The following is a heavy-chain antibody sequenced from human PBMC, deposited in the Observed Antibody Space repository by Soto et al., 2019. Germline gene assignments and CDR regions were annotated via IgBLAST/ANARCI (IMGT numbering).Heavy chain of an antibody. J-gene: IGHJ4*02. D-gene: IGHD3-22*01. Sequence: ETLSLTCTVSGGSISSYYWSWIRQPPGKGLEWIGYIYYSGSTNYNPSLKSRVTISVDTSKNQFSLKLSSVTAADTAVYYCARGQYYYDRSVYCFCGQGSLVPVSS. V-gene: IGHV4-59*01. CDR1: GGSISSYY. CDR3: ARGQYYYDRSVYCF. CDR2: IYYSGST.